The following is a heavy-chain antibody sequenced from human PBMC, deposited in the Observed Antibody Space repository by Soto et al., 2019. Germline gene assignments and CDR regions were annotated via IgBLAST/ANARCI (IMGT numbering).Heavy chain of an antibody. CDR1: GFTFSSYA. D-gene: IGHD3-3*01. CDR2: ISGSGGST. J-gene: IGHJ6*02. V-gene: IGHV3-23*01. CDR3: AKDLRSFGPRFYYYYGMDV. Sequence: VRLSCAASGFTFSSYAMSWVRQAPGKGLEWVSAISGSGGSTYYADSVKGRFTISRDNSKNTLYLQMNSLRAEDTAVYYCAKDLRSFGPRFYYYYGMDVWGQGTTVTVSS.